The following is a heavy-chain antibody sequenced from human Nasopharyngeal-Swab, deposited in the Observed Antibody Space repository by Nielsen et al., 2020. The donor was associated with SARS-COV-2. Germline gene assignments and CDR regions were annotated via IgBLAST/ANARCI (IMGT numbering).Heavy chain of an antibody. D-gene: IGHD4-17*01. J-gene: IGHJ2*01. Sequence: ASVTVSCKASGYTFSNYYMHWVRQAPGQGLEWMGIINPSGGSTSYAQKFQGRVTMTRDTSTSTVYMELSSLRSEDTAVYYCARDGDGNWYFDLWGRGTLVTVSS. CDR1: GYTFSNYY. CDR2: INPSGGST. V-gene: IGHV1-46*01. CDR3: ARDGDGNWYFDL.